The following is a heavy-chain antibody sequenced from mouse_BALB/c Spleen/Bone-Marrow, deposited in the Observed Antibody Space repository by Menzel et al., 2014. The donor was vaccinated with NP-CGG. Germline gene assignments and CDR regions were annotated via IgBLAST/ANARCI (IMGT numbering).Heavy chain of an antibody. Sequence: EVKLMESGGGLVQSGGSRKLSCAASGFTFSSFGMHWVRQAPEKGLEWVAYISSGSSTIYYADTVKGRFTISRDNPKNTLFLQMTSLRSEDTAMYYCVRDYGYGAMDYWGQGTSVTVSS. J-gene: IGHJ4*01. D-gene: IGHD1-2*01. CDR1: GFTFSSFG. CDR3: VRDYGYGAMDY. CDR2: ISSGSSTI. V-gene: IGHV5-17*02.